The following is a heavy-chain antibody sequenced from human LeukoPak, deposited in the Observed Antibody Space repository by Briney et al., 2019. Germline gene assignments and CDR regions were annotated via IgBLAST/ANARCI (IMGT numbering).Heavy chain of an antibody. CDR3: ARHSSTSEQYYYYYGMDV. CDR1: GFTFSSYD. V-gene: IGHV3-13*01. J-gene: IGHJ6*02. CDR2: IGTAGDT. Sequence: GGSLRLSCAASGFTFSSYDMHWVRQATGKGLEWVLAIGTAGDTYYPGSVKGRFTISRENAKNSLYLQMNSLRAEDTAVYYCARHSSTSEQYYYYYGMDVWGQGTTVTVSS. D-gene: IGHD2-2*01.